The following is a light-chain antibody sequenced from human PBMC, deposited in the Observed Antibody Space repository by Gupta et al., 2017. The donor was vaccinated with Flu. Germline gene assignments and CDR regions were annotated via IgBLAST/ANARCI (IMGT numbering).Light chain of an antibody. CDR2: EVS. J-gene: IGLJ2*01. V-gene: IGLV2-14*01. Sequence: STTSSTGTSSDVGGYNYVSWYQQHPGKAPKLMIYEVSDRPSGISSRFSGSKSANTASLTISGLQAEDEADYYCSSYTSSSTLVVFGGGTKLTVL. CDR3: SSYTSSSTLVV. CDR1: SSDVGGYNY.